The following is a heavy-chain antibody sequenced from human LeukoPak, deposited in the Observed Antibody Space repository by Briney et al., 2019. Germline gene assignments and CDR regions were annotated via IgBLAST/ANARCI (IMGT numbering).Heavy chain of an antibody. D-gene: IGHD6-6*01. V-gene: IGHV4-34*01. J-gene: IGHJ6*03. Sequence: SETLSLTCAVYGGSFSGYYWSWIRQPPGKGLEWIGEINHSGSTNYNPSLKSRVTISVDTSKEQFSLKLSSVTAADTAVYYCAGGHEYSSSSRYYYYYMDVWGKGTTVTDSS. CDR1: GGSFSGYY. CDR3: AGGHEYSSSSRYYYYYMDV. CDR2: INHSGST.